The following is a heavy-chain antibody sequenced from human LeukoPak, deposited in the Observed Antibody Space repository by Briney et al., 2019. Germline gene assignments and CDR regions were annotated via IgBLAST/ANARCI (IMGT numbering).Heavy chain of an antibody. CDR1: GFTFSSYE. V-gene: IGHV3-48*03. CDR2: ISSSGSTI. CDR3: AELGITMIGGV. D-gene: IGHD3-10*02. Sequence: PGGSLRLSCAASGFTFSSYEMNWVRQAPGKGLEWVSYISSSGSTIYHADSVKGRFTISRDNAKNSLYLQMNSLSAEDTAVYYCAELGITMIGGVWGKGTTVSISS. J-gene: IGHJ6*04.